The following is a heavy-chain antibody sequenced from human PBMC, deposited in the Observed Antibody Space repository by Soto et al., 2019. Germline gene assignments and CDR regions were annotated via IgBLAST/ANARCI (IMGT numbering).Heavy chain of an antibody. CDR3: TTLLPWIQLWLDPGPPNDY. D-gene: IGHD5-18*01. CDR2: IKSKTDGGTT. J-gene: IGHJ4*02. CDR1: GFTFSNAW. Sequence: PGGSLRLSCAASGFTFSNAWMNWVRQAPGKGLEWVGRIKSKTDGGTTDYAAPVKSRFTISRDDSKNTLYLQMNSLKTEDTAVYYCTTLLPWIQLWLDPGPPNDYWGQGTLVTVSS. V-gene: IGHV3-15*07.